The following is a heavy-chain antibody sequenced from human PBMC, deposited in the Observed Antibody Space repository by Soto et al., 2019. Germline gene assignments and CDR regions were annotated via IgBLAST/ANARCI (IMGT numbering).Heavy chain of an antibody. CDR3: ASLTYYYDSSGYDVHAFDI. Sequence: SETLSLTCTVSGGSISSYYWSWIRQPPGKGLEWIGYIYYSGSTNYNPSLKSRVTISVDTSKNQFSLKLTSVTAADTAVYYCASLTYYYDSSGYDVHAFDIWGQGTMVTVSS. V-gene: IGHV4-59*01. CDR2: IYYSGST. J-gene: IGHJ3*02. CDR1: GGSISSYY. D-gene: IGHD3-22*01.